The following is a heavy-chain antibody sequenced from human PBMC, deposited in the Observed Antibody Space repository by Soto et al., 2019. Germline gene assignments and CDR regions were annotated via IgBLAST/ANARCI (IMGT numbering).Heavy chain of an antibody. CDR3: ARLALLWFGESYYFDY. V-gene: IGHV4-39*01. D-gene: IGHD3-10*01. CDR2: IYYSGST. J-gene: IGHJ4*02. Sequence: ASETLSLTCTVSGGSISSSSYYWGWIRQPPGKGLEWIGSIYYSGSTYYNPSLKSRVTISVDTSKNQFSLKLSSVTAADTAVYYCARLALLWFGESYYFDYWGQGTLVTVSS. CDR1: GGSISSSSYY.